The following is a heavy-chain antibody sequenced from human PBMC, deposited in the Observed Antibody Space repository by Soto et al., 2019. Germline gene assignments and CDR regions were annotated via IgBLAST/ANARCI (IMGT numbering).Heavy chain of an antibody. CDR3: AMTETDGYDIYYYGMDV. CDR1: GGTFSSYA. CDR2: IIPIFGTA. J-gene: IGHJ6*02. V-gene: IGHV1-69*13. D-gene: IGHD5-12*01. Sequence: GASVKFSCKASGGTFSSYAISWVRQAPGQGLEWMGGIIPIFGTANYAQKFQGRVTITADESTSTAYMELSSLRSEDTAVYYCAMTETDGYDIYYYGMDVWGQGTTVTVSS.